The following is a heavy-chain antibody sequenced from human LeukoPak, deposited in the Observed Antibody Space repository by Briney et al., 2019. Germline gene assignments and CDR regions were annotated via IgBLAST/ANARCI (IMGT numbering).Heavy chain of an antibody. J-gene: IGHJ4*02. CDR1: GYSFTSYW. D-gene: IGHD6-19*01. V-gene: IGHV5-51*01. CDR2: IYPGDSDT. Sequence: GESLKISRKGSGYSFTSYWIGWVRQMPGKGLEWMGIIYPGDSDTRYSPSFQGQVTISADKSISTAYLQWSSPKASDTAIYYCARPRTYSSGWYFDYWGQGILVTVSS. CDR3: ARPRTYSSGWYFDY.